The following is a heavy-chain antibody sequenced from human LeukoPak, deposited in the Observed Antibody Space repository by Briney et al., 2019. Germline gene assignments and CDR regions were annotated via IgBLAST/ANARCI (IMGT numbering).Heavy chain of an antibody. D-gene: IGHD1-1*01. CDR3: ARGHGTWDDAFDF. Sequence: GGSLRLSCAASGFIFSNYYMGWVRQAPGKGLEWVANIKQDGSEKYSVDSVKGRFTISRDNAKNSLYLQMNSLRAEDTAVYYCARGHGTWDDAFDFWGQGTMVTVSS. CDR2: IKQDGSEK. CDR1: GFIFSNYY. J-gene: IGHJ3*01. V-gene: IGHV3-7*01.